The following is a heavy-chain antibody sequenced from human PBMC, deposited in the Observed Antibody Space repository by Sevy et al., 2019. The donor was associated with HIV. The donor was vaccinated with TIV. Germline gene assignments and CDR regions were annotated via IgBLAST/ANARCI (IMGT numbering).Heavy chain of an antibody. CDR2: IYYSGRT. CDR1: GDSISGYY. V-gene: IGHV4-59*01. CDR3: ARAYSNYYYAMDV. Sequence: SETLSLTCTVSGDSISGYYWSWIRQPPGKGLEWIGYIYYSGRTDYNPSLKSRVIISQDTSNNHFSLKLTSVTAADRAVYFCARAYSNYYYAMDVWGQGTTVTVSS. J-gene: IGHJ6*02. D-gene: IGHD4-4*01.